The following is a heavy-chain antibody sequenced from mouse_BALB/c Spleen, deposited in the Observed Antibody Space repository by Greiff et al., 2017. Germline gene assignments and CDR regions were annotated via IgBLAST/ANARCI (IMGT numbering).Heavy chain of an antibody. CDR3: ARTYYGSLYYFDY. D-gene: IGHD1-1*01. CDR2: IWAGGST. Sequence: VMLVESGPGLVAPSQSLSITCTVSGFSLTSYGVHWVRQPPGKGLEWLGVIWAGGSTNYNSALMSRLSISKDNSKSQVFLKMNSLQTDDTAMYYCARTYYGSLYYFDYWGQGTTLTVSS. V-gene: IGHV2-9*02. J-gene: IGHJ2*01. CDR1: GFSLTSYG.